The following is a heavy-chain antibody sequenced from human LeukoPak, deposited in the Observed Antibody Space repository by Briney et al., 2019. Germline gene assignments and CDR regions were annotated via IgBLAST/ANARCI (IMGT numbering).Heavy chain of an antibody. CDR1: VGTFNIYA. V-gene: IGHV1-69*06. CDR2: IIPIFGTA. D-gene: IGHD6-19*01. Sequence: SVSLSYAASVGTFNIYAIRGVRDAPGEGGECGGGIIPIFGTASSPQKFQARFTITADKSTSTAYMELSSLRSEDTAVYYCARDIVSGWYAFDYWGQGTLVTVSS. CDR3: ARDIVSGWYAFDY. J-gene: IGHJ4*02.